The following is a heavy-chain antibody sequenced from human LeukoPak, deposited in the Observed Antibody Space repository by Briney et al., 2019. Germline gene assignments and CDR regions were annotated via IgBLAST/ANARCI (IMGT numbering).Heavy chain of an antibody. CDR1: GFDFSTYT. D-gene: IGHD2-2*01. V-gene: IGHV3-21*01. CDR2: ISSSSSYI. Sequence: GGSLRLSCAASGFDFSTYTMNWVRQAPGKGLEWVSSISSSSSYIYYADSVRGRFTISRDNAKNSMYLQMNSLRAEDTAVYYCTRDPGRCTSTSCYPDYWGQGTLVTVSS. J-gene: IGHJ4*02. CDR3: TRDPGRCTSTSCYPDY.